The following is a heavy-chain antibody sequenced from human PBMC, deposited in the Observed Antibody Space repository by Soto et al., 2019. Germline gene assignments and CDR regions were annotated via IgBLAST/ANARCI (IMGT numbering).Heavy chain of an antibody. V-gene: IGHV4-30-4*08. CDR3: ATTSKWLRFGYYYYGMDV. CDR2: IYYSGST. CDR1: GGSFSGYY. Sequence: PSETLSLTCAVYGGSFSGYYWSWIRQPPGKGLEWIGYIYYSGSTYYNPSLKSRVTISVDTSKNQFSLKLSSVTAADTAVYYCATTSKWLRFGYYYYGMDVWGQGTTVTVSS. D-gene: IGHD5-12*01. J-gene: IGHJ6*02.